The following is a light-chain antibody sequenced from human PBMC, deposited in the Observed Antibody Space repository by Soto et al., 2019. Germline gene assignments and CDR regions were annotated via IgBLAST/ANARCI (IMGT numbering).Light chain of an antibody. Sequence: QSALTQPASVSGSPGQSITISCSGSTSDVGNGFDSVSWYQQHPGKAPKLIIYEVTNRPSGVSNRFSGSKSGNTASLTISGLQAEDEADYYCSSYVSSSTFVVFGGGTKLTVL. J-gene: IGLJ2*01. CDR3: SSYVSSSTFVV. V-gene: IGLV2-14*01. CDR1: TSDVGNGFDS. CDR2: EVT.